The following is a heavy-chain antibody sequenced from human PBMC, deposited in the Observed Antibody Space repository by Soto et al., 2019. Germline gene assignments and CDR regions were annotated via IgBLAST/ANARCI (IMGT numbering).Heavy chain of an antibody. CDR2: ISGSGGST. Sequence: GGSLRLSCAASGFTFSSYAMNWVRQAPGKGLEWVSAISGSGGSTYYADSVTGRFTISRDNSKNTLYLQMNSLRAEVTAVYSCEKVGGSSSWYYFDYWGQGTLVTVSS. V-gene: IGHV3-23*01. J-gene: IGHJ4*02. CDR1: GFTFSSYA. CDR3: EKVGGSSSWYYFDY. D-gene: IGHD6-13*01.